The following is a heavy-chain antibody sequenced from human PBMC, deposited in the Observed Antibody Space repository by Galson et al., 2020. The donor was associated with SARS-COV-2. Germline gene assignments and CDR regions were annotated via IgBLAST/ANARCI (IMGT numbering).Heavy chain of an antibody. J-gene: IGHJ3*02. CDR3: ARLHYGEYAPEAFDI. CDR1: GTSISSGSYS. D-gene: IGHD4-17*01. Sequence: SETLSLTCAVSGTSISSGSYSWNCIRQPPGKGLEWIMYITHSGGTYYNPSLRSRVTMSGDRSKNQFSLRLSSVTAADTAVYYCARLHYGEYAPEAFDIWGPGTRVTVAS. CDR2: ITHSGGT. V-gene: IGHV4-30-2*01.